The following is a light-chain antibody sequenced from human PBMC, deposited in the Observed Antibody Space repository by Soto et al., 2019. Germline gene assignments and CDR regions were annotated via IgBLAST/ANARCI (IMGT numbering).Light chain of an antibody. CDR1: SSDIGAYDY. Sequence: QSALTQPASLSGSPGQSITISCTGTSSDIGAYDYVSWFHQHPGKAPKLMISEVNNRPSGVSNRFSGSKSGNTAYLTISGLQVEDEAEYFCFSSTTTSTHVFGTGTKVTVL. J-gene: IGLJ1*01. V-gene: IGLV2-14*01. CDR3: FSSTTTSTHV. CDR2: EVN.